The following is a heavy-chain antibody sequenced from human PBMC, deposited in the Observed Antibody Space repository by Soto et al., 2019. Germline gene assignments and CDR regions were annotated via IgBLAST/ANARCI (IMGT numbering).Heavy chain of an antibody. D-gene: IGHD6-6*01. CDR3: AREVRGSSSGDYFDY. J-gene: IGHJ4*02. Sequence: ASVKVSGKASGYTFTGYYMHWVRQAPGQGLEWMGWINPNSGGTNYAQKFQGWVTMTRDTSISTAYMELSRLRSDDTAVYYCAREVRGSSSGDYFDYWGQGTLVTVSS. CDR1: GYTFTGYY. V-gene: IGHV1-2*04. CDR2: INPNSGGT.